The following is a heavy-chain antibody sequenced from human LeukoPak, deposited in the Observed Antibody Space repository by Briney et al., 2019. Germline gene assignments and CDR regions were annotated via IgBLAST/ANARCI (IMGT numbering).Heavy chain of an antibody. Sequence: GGSLRLSCAASGFTFSSYAMHWVRQAPGKGLEWVAVISYDGSNKYYADSVKGRFTISRDNSKNTLYLQMNSLRAEDTAVYYCTRDPSRDGYNRYYFDYWGQGTLVTVSS. CDR3: TRDPSRDGYNRYYFDY. J-gene: IGHJ4*02. D-gene: IGHD5-24*01. CDR1: GFTFSSYA. CDR2: ISYDGSNK. V-gene: IGHV3-30-3*01.